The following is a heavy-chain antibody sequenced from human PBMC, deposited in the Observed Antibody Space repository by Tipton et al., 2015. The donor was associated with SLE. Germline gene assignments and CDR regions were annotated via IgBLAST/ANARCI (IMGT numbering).Heavy chain of an antibody. CDR1: GYTFTSYD. D-gene: IGHD6-13*01. Sequence: QSGAEVKKPGASVKVSCKASGYTFTSYDINWVRQATGQGLEWMGWMNPNSGNTGYAQKFQGRVTMTRNTSISTAYMELSSLRSEDTAVYYCAREGSSWYGYYYGMDVWGQGTMVTVSS. CDR2: MNPNSGNT. V-gene: IGHV1-8*02. J-gene: IGHJ6*02. CDR3: AREGSSWYGYYYGMDV.